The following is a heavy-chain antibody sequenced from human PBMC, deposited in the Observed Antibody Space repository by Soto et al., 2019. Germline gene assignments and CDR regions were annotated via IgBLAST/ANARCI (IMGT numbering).Heavy chain of an antibody. CDR2: ISYDGSNK. J-gene: IGHJ4*02. D-gene: IGHD3-9*01. Sequence: SLRLSCAASGFTFSSYGMHWVRQAPGKGLEWVAVISYDGSNKYYADSVKGRFTISRDNSKNTLYLQMNSLRAEDTAVYYCAKGVLRYFDWVGPLDYWGQGTLVTVSS. CDR1: GFTFSSYG. CDR3: AKGVLRYFDWVGPLDY. V-gene: IGHV3-30*18.